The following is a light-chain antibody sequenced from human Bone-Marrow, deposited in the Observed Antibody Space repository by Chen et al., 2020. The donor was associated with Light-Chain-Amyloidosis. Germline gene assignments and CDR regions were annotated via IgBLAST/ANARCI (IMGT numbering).Light chain of an antibody. J-gene: IGLJ2*01. CDR1: NIGGHS. CDR3: QVWDSSSNHVV. CDR2: DDS. V-gene: IGLV3-21*02. Sequence: YVLTQPPSVLVAPGQAARITCGGNNIGGHSVHWYQQKPGQAPVLVVYDDSDRPSGIPERFSGSNSGDTATLTISRVEAGDEADYFCQVWDSSSNHVVFGGGTKLTVL.